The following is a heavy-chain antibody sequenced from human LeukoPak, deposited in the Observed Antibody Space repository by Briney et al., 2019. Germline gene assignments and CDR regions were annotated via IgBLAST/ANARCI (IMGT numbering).Heavy chain of an antibody. CDR2: INSDGSST. D-gene: IGHD3-10*01. CDR3: ASGVTYYYGSASDY. J-gene: IGHJ4*02. CDR1: GFTFSSYW. V-gene: IGHV3-74*01. Sequence: GGSLRLSCAASGFTFSSYWMHWVRQAPGKGLVWVSRINSDGSSTSYADSVKGRFTISRDSSKNTLYLQMNSLRAEDTAVYYCASGVTYYYGSASDYWGQGTLVTVSS.